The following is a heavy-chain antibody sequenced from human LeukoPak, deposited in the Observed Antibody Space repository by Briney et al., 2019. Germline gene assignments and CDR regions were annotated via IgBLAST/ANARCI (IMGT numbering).Heavy chain of an antibody. V-gene: IGHV3-48*03. CDR2: ISSSGSTI. CDR1: GFTFSSYE. D-gene: IGHD6-13*01. CDR3: ARDRAAAGYDY. Sequence: GSLRLSCAASGFTFSSYEMNWVRQAPGKGLEWVSYISSSGSTIYYADSVKGRFTISRDNAKNSLYLQMNSLRAEDTAVYYCARDRAAAGYDYWGQGTLVTVSS. J-gene: IGHJ4*02.